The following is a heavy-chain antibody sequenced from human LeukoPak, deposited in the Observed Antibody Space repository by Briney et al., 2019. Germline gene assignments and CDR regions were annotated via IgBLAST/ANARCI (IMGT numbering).Heavy chain of an antibody. Sequence: PGGSLRLSCAASGFTFSSYGMHWVRQAPGKGLEWVGFIRSKAYGGTTEYAASVKGRFTISRDDSKSIAYLQMNSLKTEDTAVYYCTRAIIVGATRDAFDIWGQGTMVTVSS. CDR2: IRSKAYGGTT. V-gene: IGHV3-49*04. CDR1: GFTFSSYG. J-gene: IGHJ3*02. CDR3: TRAIIVGATRDAFDI. D-gene: IGHD1-26*01.